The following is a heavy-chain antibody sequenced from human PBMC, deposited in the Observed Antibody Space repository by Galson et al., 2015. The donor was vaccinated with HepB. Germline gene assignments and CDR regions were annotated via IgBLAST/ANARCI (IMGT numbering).Heavy chain of an antibody. D-gene: IGHD4-11*01. V-gene: IGHV3-30-3*01. CDR2: ISSDGSNK. J-gene: IGHJ4*02. Sequence: SLRLSCAASGFTFSTYAMHWVRQAPGKGLEWVAVISSDGSNKYYADSVKGRFTISRDTSKNTLYLQMNSLRAEDTAVYYCARETVANEHYFGYWGQGTLVTVSS. CDR1: GFTFSTYA. CDR3: ARETVANEHYFGY.